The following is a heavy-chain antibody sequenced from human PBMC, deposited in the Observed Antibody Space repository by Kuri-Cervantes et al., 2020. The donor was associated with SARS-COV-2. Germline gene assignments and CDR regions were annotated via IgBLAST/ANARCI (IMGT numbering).Heavy chain of an antibody. V-gene: IGHV3-74*01. J-gene: IGHJ2*01. CDR2: INSDGSST. D-gene: IGHD3-16*02. Sequence: GGSLRLSCAASGFTFSNYWMHWVRQAQWKGLVWVSRINSDGSSTSYADSVKGRFTISRDNAKNTLYLQMNSLRAEYTAVYYCARTSLAVQWYFDLWGRGTLVTVSS. CDR3: ARTSLAVQWYFDL. CDR1: GFTFSNYW.